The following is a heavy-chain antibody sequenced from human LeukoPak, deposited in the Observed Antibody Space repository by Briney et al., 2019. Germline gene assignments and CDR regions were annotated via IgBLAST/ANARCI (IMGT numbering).Heavy chain of an antibody. CDR3: ATLWFGYAY. CDR1: GFTFSSYE. Sequence: PGGSLRLSCAASGFTFSSYEMNWVCQAPGKGLEWVSYISSSGSTIYYADSVKGRFTISRDNAKNSLYLQMNSLRAEDTAVYYCATLWFGYAYWGQGTLVTVSS. CDR2: ISSSGSTI. V-gene: IGHV3-48*03. D-gene: IGHD3-10*01. J-gene: IGHJ4*02.